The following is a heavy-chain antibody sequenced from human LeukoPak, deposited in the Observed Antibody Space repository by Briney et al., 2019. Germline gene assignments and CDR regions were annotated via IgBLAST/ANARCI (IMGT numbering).Heavy chain of an antibody. CDR2: IYSGGST. CDR3: ARPSTYYYDSSGYFSAFDI. J-gene: IGHJ3*02. CDR1: GFTVSSNY. Sequence: GGSLTLSCAASGFTVSSNYITWVRQAPGKGLEWVSVIYSGGSTYYADSVKGRFTISRDNSKNTLYLQMNSLRAEDTALYYCARPSTYYYDSSGYFSAFDIWGQGTMVTVSS. D-gene: IGHD3-22*01. V-gene: IGHV3-53*01.